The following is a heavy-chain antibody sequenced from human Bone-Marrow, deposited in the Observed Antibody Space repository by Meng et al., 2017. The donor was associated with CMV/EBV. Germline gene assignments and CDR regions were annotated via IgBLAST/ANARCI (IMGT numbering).Heavy chain of an antibody. J-gene: IGHJ5*02. CDR3: ARGGVLRYFDWSRRNWFDP. CDR2: INHSGST. Sequence: GSLRLSCTVSGGSISSYYWSWIRQPPGKGLEWIGEINHSGSTNYNPSLKSRVTISVDTSKNQFSLKLSSVTAADTAVYYCARGGVLRYFDWSRRNWFDPWGQGTLVTVSS. V-gene: IGHV4-34*01. CDR1: GGSISSYY. D-gene: IGHD3-9*01.